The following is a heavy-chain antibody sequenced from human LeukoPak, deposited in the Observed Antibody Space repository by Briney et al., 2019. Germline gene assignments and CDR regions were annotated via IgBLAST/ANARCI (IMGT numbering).Heavy chain of an antibody. Sequence: ASVKVSCKASGYTFTGHYMHWVRQAPGQGLEWMGWINANSGGTNYAQKFQGRVTMTRDTSISTTYMELSSLRSDDTAVYYCARAGYCGGDCYSPYFDYWGQGTLVTVSP. J-gene: IGHJ4*02. CDR3: ARAGYCGGDCYSPYFDY. CDR1: GYTFTGHY. V-gene: IGHV1-2*02. D-gene: IGHD2-21*02. CDR2: INANSGGT.